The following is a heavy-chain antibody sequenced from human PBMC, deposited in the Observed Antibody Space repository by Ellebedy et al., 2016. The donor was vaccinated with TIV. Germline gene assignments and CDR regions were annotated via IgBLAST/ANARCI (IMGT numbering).Heavy chain of an antibody. D-gene: IGHD6-19*01. J-gene: IGHJ4*02. CDR1: GFTVSKNY. CDR3: TTASGWYGVFDY. V-gene: IGHV3-15*01. Sequence: GGSLRLSCEVSGFTVSKNYMTWVRQAPGKGLEWVGRIKSKTDGGTTDYAAPVKGRFTISRDDSKNTLYLQMNSLKTEDTAVYYCTTASGWYGVFDYWGQGTLVTVSS. CDR2: IKSKTDGGTT.